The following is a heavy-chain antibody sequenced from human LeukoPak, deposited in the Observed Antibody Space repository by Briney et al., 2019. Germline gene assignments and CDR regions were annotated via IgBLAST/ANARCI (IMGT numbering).Heavy chain of an antibody. Sequence: SETLSLTCTVSGGSISSSGYYWGWIRQPPGKGLESIGTFFYRGGTYNNPSLKSRVTMSVDTSKTQCSLRLNSETAADTAVYYCARRRHEGSSCWGGFDCWGQGSLVTVSS. CDR3: ARRRHEGSSCWGGFDC. V-gene: IGHV4-39*01. D-gene: IGHD6-13*01. J-gene: IGHJ4*02. CDR2: FFYRGGT. CDR1: GGSISSSGYY.